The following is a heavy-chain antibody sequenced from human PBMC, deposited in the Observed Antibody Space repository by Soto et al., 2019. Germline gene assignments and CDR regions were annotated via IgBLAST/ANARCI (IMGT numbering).Heavy chain of an antibody. D-gene: IGHD2-15*01. V-gene: IGHV3-30-3*01. CDR3: ARDGVVVAATHCGMDV. CDR2: ISYDGINK. CDR1: GFTFSIYA. Sequence: QVQLVESGGGVVQPGGSLRLSCAASGFTFSIYAIHWVSQDPGKGLEWVAVISYDGINKYYADSVKGRFTISRDNSKNTLYVQMNSLRTDDTAVYYCARDGVVVAATHCGMDVWGQGTTVTVSS. J-gene: IGHJ6*02.